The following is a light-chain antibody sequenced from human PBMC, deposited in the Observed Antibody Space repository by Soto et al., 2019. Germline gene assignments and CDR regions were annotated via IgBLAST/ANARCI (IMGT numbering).Light chain of an antibody. Sequence: DIQMTQSPSYLSASVGDRVTITCRASQSISSYLNCYQQKPGKAPKLLIYAASSLQSGVSSRFSGSGSGTDFTLTISSLQPEDFATYYCQQSYSTPQTFGQGTKVDIK. V-gene: IGKV1-39*01. CDR2: AAS. J-gene: IGKJ1*01. CDR1: QSISSY. CDR3: QQSYSTPQT.